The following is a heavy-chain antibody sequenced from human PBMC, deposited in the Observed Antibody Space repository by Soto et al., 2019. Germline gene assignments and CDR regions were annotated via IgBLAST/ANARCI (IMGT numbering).Heavy chain of an antibody. CDR3: VRDSGAKLSSS. V-gene: IGHV1-69*13. D-gene: IGHD6-13*01. CDR2: IVPIYRTA. CDR1: GGTFSSYR. Sequence: SVKVSCKASGGTFSSYRINWVRQAPGQGLEWVGGIVPIYRTADYEQKFQGRVTITADESARTSYMELRSLKSQDTAVYYCVRDSGAKLSSSWGKGTLVTVSS. J-gene: IGHJ4*02.